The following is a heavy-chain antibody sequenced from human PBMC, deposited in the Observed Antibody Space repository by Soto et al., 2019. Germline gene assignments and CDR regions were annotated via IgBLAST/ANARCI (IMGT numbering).Heavy chain of an antibody. D-gene: IGHD2-15*01. Sequence: PGGSLRLSCAASGFTFSSYWMSWVRQAPGKGLEWVANIKQDGSEKYYVDSVKGRFTISRDNAKNSLYLQMNSLRAEDTAVYYCARDGTQYCSGGSCYSGFDYWGPGTLVTVSS. CDR3: ARDGTQYCSGGSCYSGFDY. J-gene: IGHJ4*02. CDR2: IKQDGSEK. V-gene: IGHV3-7*01. CDR1: GFTFSSYW.